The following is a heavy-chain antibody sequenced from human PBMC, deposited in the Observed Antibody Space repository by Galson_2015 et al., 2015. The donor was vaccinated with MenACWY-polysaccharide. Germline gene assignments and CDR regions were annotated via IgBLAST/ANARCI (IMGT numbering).Heavy chain of an antibody. CDR2: IKQDGSEK. V-gene: IGHV3-7*01. Sequence: SLRLSCAASGFTFSSYWMSWVRQAPGKGLEWVANIKQDGSEKYYVDSVKGRFTIPRDNAKNSLYLQMNSLRAEDTAVYYCARAHGDYGGAYYFDYWGQGTLVTVSS. J-gene: IGHJ4*02. CDR1: GFTFSSYW. D-gene: IGHD4-23*01. CDR3: ARAHGDYGGAYYFDY.